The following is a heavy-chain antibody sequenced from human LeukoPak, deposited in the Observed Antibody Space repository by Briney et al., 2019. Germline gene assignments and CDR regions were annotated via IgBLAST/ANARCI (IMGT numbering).Heavy chain of an antibody. CDR3: AREPMVRDFNWFDP. CDR1: GYAFTGYY. V-gene: IGHV1-2*06. CDR2: INPNSGGT. J-gene: IGHJ5*02. Sequence: GASVKVSCKASGYAFTGYYIHWVRQAPGRGLEWMGRINPNSGGTNYAQKFQGRVTMTRDTSISTAYMELSRLTSDDTAVYYCAREPMVRDFNWFDPWGQGTLVTVSS. D-gene: IGHD3-10*01.